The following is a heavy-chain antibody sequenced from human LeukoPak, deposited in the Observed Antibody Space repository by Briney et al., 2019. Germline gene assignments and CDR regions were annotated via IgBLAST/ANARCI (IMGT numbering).Heavy chain of an antibody. Sequence: SETLSLTCTVSGGSISSYYWSWIRQPPGKGLEWIGYIYYSGSTNYNPSLKSRVTISVDTSKNQFSLKLSSVTAADTAVYYCARPVYYDYVWGSYRYIDYFDYWGQGTLVTVSS. V-gene: IGHV4-59*08. J-gene: IGHJ4*02. CDR2: IYYSGST. D-gene: IGHD3-16*02. CDR3: ARPVYYDYVWGSYRYIDYFDY. CDR1: GGSISSYY.